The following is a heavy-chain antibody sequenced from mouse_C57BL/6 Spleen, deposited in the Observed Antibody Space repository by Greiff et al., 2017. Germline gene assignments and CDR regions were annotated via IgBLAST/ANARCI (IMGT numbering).Heavy chain of an antibody. CDR3: ARMITTVVYFDY. J-gene: IGHJ2*01. V-gene: IGHV1-80*01. Sequence: VKLQESGAELVKPGASVKISCKASGYAFSSYWMNWVKQRPGKGLEWIGQIYPGDGDTNYNGKFKGKATLTADKSSSTAYMQLSSLTSEDSAVYFCARMITTVVYFDYWGQGTTLTVSS. D-gene: IGHD1-1*01. CDR2: IYPGDGDT. CDR1: GYAFSSYW.